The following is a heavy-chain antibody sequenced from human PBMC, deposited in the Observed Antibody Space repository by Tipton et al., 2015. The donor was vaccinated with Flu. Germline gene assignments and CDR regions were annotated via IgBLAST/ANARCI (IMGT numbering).Heavy chain of an antibody. Sequence: SLRLSCAASGFTFSSYGMHWVRQAPGKGLEWVAVIWYDGSNKYYADSVKGRFTISRDNSKNTLYLQMNSLRAEDTAVYYCARESDYYDSSGYYLVYWGQGTLATVSS. CDR1: GFTFSSYG. CDR2: IWYDGSNK. CDR3: ARESDYYDSSGYYLVY. J-gene: IGHJ4*02. V-gene: IGHV3-33*01. D-gene: IGHD3-22*01.